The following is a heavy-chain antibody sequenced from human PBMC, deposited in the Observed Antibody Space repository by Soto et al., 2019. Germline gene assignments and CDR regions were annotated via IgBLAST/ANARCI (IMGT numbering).Heavy chain of an antibody. CDR1: GASISSGNW. J-gene: IGHJ4*02. D-gene: IGHD2-8*01. V-gene: IGHV4-4*02. CDR3: ARLVYDTRLNYMYFDF. CDR2: IFHDGTA. Sequence: SETLSLTCAVSGASISSGNWWTWVRQTPQRGLEYIGEIFHDGTANYYWSFERRVAISVDTSKNQFSLKLTSVTAADTAIYFCARLVYDTRLNYMYFDFWGQGALVTVSS.